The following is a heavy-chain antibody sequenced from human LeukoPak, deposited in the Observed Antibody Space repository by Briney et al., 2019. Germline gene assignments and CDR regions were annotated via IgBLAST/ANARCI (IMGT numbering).Heavy chain of an antibody. Sequence: GGSLRLSCAASGFTFSTYSMNWVRQAPGKGLEWVSSISSSSNYIYYADSVKGRFTISRDNAKNSLYLQMNSLRAEDTAVYYCARGDTAMVPCYWGQGTLVTVSS. CDR2: ISSSSNYI. CDR3: ARGDTAMVPCY. V-gene: IGHV3-21*01. D-gene: IGHD5-18*01. J-gene: IGHJ4*02. CDR1: GFTFSTYS.